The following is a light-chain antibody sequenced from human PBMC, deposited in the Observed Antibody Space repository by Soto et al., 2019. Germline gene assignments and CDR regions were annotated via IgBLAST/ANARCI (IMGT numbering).Light chain of an antibody. J-gene: IGLJ3*02. CDR3: CSFAGSNSWV. CDR2: EAT. Sequence: QSALTQPASVSGSPGQSITISCTGTSSDVGTYDLVSWYQHHPGAAPKLIIYEATRRPSGISNRFSGFKSGNTASLTISGLQAEDEADYYCCSFAGSNSWVFGGGTQLTVL. V-gene: IGLV2-23*01. CDR1: SSDVGTYDL.